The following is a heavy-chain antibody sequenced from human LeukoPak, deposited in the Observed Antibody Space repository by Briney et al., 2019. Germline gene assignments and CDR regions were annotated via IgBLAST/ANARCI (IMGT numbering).Heavy chain of an antibody. CDR3: ARAPTYYSNHDASWFDS. Sequence: ASVTVSCKASGYSFTSYAMNWVRQAPGQGLEWMGWINTNTGNPTYAQGFTGRFVFSLDTSVSTAYLQISSLKAEDTAVYYCARAPTYYSNHDASWFDSWGQGTLVTVSS. CDR2: INTNTGNP. CDR1: GYSFTSYA. D-gene: IGHD4-11*01. V-gene: IGHV7-4-1*02. J-gene: IGHJ5*01.